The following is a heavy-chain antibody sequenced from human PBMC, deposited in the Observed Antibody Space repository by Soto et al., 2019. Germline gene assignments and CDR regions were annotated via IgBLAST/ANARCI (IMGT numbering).Heavy chain of an antibody. J-gene: IGHJ4*02. CDR2: IIPIFGTA. Sequence: QVQLVQSGAEVKKPGSSVKVSCKASVGTFSSYAISWGRQAPGQGLEWMGGIIPIFGTANYAQKFQGRVTITADESTSTAYIELSSLRSEDTAGYYCASEGVKKLAGPCDYWVQGNLVTVFS. CDR3: ASEGVKKLAGPCDY. D-gene: IGHD6-13*01. V-gene: IGHV1-69*01. CDR1: VGTFSSYA.